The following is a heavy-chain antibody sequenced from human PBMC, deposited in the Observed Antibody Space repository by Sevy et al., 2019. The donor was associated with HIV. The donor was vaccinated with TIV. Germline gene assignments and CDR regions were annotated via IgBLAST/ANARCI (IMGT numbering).Heavy chain of an antibody. J-gene: IGHJ6*02. CDR1: GFTFSDYY. Sequence: GGSLRLSCAASGFTFSDYYMSWIRQAPGKGLEWISYISGSDGTIFYADSVKGRFPISRDNSKNSLYLQMSSLGSEDTAVYYCARDHVKDGDLGDYYYFAMDVWGQGTTVTVSS. CDR2: ISGSDGTI. D-gene: IGHD4-17*01. CDR3: ARDHVKDGDLGDYYYFAMDV. V-gene: IGHV3-11*01.